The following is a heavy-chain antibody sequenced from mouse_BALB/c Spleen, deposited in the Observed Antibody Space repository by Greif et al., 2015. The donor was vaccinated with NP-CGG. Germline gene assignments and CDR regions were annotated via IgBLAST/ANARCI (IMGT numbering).Heavy chain of an antibody. J-gene: IGHJ4*01. CDR1: GFTFSSYG. CDR3: ARQNYDYDEDFHYAMDY. Sequence: EVKLMESGGDLVKPGGSLKLSCAASGFTFSSYGMSWVRQTPDKRLEWVATISSGGSYTYYPDSVKGRFTISRDNAKNTLYLQMSSLKSEDTAMYYCARQNYDYDEDFHYAMDYWGQGTSVTVSS. CDR2: ISSGGSYT. D-gene: IGHD2-4*01. V-gene: IGHV5-6*01.